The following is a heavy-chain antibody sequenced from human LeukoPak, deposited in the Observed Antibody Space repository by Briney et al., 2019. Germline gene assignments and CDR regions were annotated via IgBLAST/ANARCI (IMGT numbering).Heavy chain of an antibody. D-gene: IGHD3-9*01. CDR3: AKWGDYDVLTGYYDSDY. Sequence: GASLRLSCAASGFTFSNYAMSWVRQAPGKGLEWVSAVSGRDTSTYYTDSVKGRFTISRDNSKNTLYLQMNSLSAEDTAIYYCAKWGDYDVLTGYYDSDYWGQGTLVTVSS. CDR2: VSGRDTST. V-gene: IGHV3-23*01. CDR1: GFTFSNYA. J-gene: IGHJ4*02.